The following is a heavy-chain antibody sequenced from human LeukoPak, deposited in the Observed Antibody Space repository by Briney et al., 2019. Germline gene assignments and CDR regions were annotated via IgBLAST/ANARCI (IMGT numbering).Heavy chain of an antibody. CDR3: ARVTYYYGSGSYGYYYYYMDV. V-gene: IGHV4-39*01. Sequence: PSETLSLTCTVSAGSISSSSNYWGWIRQPPGKGLEWIGSIYYSGSTYYNPSLKSRVTISVDTSKNQFSLKLSSVTAADTAVYYCARVTYYYGSGSYGYYYYYMDVWGKGTTVTVSS. D-gene: IGHD3-10*01. CDR1: AGSISSSSNY. CDR2: IYYSGST. J-gene: IGHJ6*03.